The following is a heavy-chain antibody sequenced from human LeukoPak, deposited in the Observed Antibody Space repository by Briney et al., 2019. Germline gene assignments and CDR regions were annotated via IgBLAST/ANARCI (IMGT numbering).Heavy chain of an antibody. Sequence: SGGSLRLSCAASGFTFSSYGMHWVRQAPGKGLEWVAVISYDGSNKYYADSVKGRFTISRDNSKNTLYLQMNSLRAEDTAVYYCAKDTGGWDYDSSGYYGIDYWGQGTLVTVSS. J-gene: IGHJ4*02. CDR2: ISYDGSNK. CDR3: AKDTGGWDYDSSGYYGIDY. V-gene: IGHV3-30*18. D-gene: IGHD3-22*01. CDR1: GFTFSSYG.